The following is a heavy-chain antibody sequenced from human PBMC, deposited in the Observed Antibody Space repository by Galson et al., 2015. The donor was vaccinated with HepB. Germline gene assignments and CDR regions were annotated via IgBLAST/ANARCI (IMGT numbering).Heavy chain of an antibody. D-gene: IGHD3-10*01. CDR1: GFTFSSYA. Sequence: SLRLSCAASGFTFSSYAMHWVRQAPGKGLEWVAVISYDGSNKYYADSVKGRFTISRDNSKNTLYLQMNSLRAEDTAVYYCARPHSIGRFGELAGVDYWGQGTLVTVSS. J-gene: IGHJ4*02. CDR3: ARPHSIGRFGELAGVDY. CDR2: ISYDGSNK. V-gene: IGHV3-30-3*01.